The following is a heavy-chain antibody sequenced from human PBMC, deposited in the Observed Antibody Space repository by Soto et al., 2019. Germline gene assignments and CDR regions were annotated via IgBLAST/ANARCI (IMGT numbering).Heavy chain of an antibody. V-gene: IGHV4-38-2*01. CDR2: VDHSGRT. CDR1: GYSINSDYY. Sequence: ETLSLSGAVSGYSINSDYYWGWIRRPPGKGLEWIGSVDHSGRTYYSPSLRSRLTIFIDTSKNQFSLRLTSVTAADTAMYFCAKKGYYPSGKINLFDSWGPGTLVTVPS. CDR3: AKKGYYPSGKINLFDS. J-gene: IGHJ4*02. D-gene: IGHD3-10*01.